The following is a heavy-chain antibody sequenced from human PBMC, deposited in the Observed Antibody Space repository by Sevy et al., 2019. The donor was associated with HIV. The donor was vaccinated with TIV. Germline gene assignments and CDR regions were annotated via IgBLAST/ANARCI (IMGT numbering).Heavy chain of an antibody. CDR2: INPNSGGT. V-gene: IGHV1-2*02. CDR1: GYTFTGYY. J-gene: IGHJ6*02. Sequence: ASVKVSCKASGYTFTGYYMHWVRQAPGQGLEWMGWINPNSGGTNYAQKFQGRVTMTRDTSISTAYMELSRLRSDDTAVYYCARLISGYYGSSGYYPYYYYGMDVWGQGTTVTVSS. CDR3: ARLISGYYGSSGYYPYYYYGMDV. D-gene: IGHD3-22*01.